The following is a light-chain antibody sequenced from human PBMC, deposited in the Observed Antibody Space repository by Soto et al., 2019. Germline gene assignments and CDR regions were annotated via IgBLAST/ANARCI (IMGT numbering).Light chain of an antibody. CDR2: AVS. CDR1: SSDVGTYNY. V-gene: IGLV2-14*01. Sequence: QSALTQPASVSGSPGQSITISCTGTSSDVGTYNYVSWYQHRPGKAPKLMIYAVSYRPSGVSNRLSRSKSANTASLTISGLQAEDEADYYCSSYTTSNTQVFGGGTKRTVL. J-gene: IGLJ2*01. CDR3: SSYTTSNTQV.